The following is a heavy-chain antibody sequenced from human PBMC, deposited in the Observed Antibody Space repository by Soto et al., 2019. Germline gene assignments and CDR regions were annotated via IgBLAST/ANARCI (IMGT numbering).Heavy chain of an antibody. D-gene: IGHD2-15*01. J-gene: IGHJ5*01. CDR3: AKDVNVVSSGWFDS. CDR2: ISGNSDTI. CDR1: GFTFDHYA. V-gene: IGHV3-9*01. Sequence: EVQLVESGGSLVQPGRSLRLSCATSGFTFDHYAMHWVRQLPGEGLEWVSTISGNSDTIDYADSVKGRFTIARDNAKRALHLQMNSLRPDDSATYSCAKDVNVVSSGWFDSWGQGTLAIVTS.